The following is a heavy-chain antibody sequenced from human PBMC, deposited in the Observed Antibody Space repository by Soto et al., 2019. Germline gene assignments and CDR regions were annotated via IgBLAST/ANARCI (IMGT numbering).Heavy chain of an antibody. J-gene: IGHJ4*02. CDR2: ISSSSSYT. CDR1: GFTFSDYY. CDR3: ARAEETYYFDY. V-gene: IGHV3-11*06. Sequence: GGSLRLSCAASGFTFSDYYMSWIRQAPGKGLEWVSYISSSSSYTNYVDSVKGRFTISRDNAKNSLYLQMNSLRAEDTAAYYCARAEETYYFDYWGQGTLVTVSS.